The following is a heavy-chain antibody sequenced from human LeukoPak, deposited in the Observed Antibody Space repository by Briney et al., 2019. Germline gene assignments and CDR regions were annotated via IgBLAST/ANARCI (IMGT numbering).Heavy chain of an antibody. CDR2: IKQDGSEK. CDR3: ARDRNIRRYYGSGSYYH. V-gene: IGHV3-7*01. D-gene: IGHD3-10*01. J-gene: IGHJ5*02. Sequence: GGSLRLSCAASGFTFSSYWMSWVRQAPGKGLVWVANIKQDGSEKYYVDSVKGRFTISRDNAKNSLYLQMNSLRAEDTAVYYCARDRNIRRYYGSGSYYHWGQGTLVTVSS. CDR1: GFTFSSYW.